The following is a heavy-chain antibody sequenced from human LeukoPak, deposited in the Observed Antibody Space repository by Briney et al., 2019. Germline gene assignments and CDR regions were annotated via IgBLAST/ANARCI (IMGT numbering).Heavy chain of an antibody. V-gene: IGHV3-23*01. Sequence: GGSLRLSCAASGFTFNNYAMYWVRQAPGKGLEWVAGIFGSGGSAHYADSVKGRFTIFRDNSKNTVYLQMNSLRAEDTAVYYWGKTTVGYRSGRSPGGPFDYGGRGTWATVSS. CDR2: IFGSGGSA. D-gene: IGHD6-19*01. CDR1: GFTFNNYA. CDR3: GKTTVGYRSGRSPGGPFDY. J-gene: IGHJ4*02.